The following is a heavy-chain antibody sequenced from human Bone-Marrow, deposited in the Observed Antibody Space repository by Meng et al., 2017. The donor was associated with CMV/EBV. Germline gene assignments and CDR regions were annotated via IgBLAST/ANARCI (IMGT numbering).Heavy chain of an antibody. CDR2: ISYDGGNK. CDR3: AKDEWEWEPLKGPPFDY. Sequence: GESLKISCAASGFTFSSYTLHWVRQAPGKGLEWVAVISYDGGNKYYADSVTGRFTISRDNSKNTLYLQMNSLRTEDTAVYNCAKDEWEWEPLKGPPFDYWGQGTVVTVSS. J-gene: IGHJ4*02. D-gene: IGHD1-26*01. V-gene: IGHV3-30-3*01. CDR1: GFTFSSYT.